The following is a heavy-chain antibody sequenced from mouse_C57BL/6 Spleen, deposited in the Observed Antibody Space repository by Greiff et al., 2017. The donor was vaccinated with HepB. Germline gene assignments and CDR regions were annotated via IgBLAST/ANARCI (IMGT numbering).Heavy chain of an antibody. CDR2: IYPRSGNT. D-gene: IGHD1-1*01. CDR1: GYTFTSYG. CDR3: ARPFHYYGSRGSSYYFDY. V-gene: IGHV1-81*01. J-gene: IGHJ2*01. Sequence: VKLQESGAELARPGASVKLSCKASGYTFTSYGISWVKQRTGQGLEWIGEIYPRSGNTYYNEKFKGKATLTADKSSSTAYMELRSLTSEDSAVYFCARPFHYYGSRGSSYYFDYWGQGTTLTVSS.